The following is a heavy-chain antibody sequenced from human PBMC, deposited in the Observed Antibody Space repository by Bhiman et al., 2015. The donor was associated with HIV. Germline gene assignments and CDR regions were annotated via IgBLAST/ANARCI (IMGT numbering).Heavy chain of an antibody. CDR2: IKQDGSEK. V-gene: IGHV3-7*05. D-gene: IGHD3-10*01. CDR1: GFTFTTYW. J-gene: IGHJ4*02. CDR3: VRNPARYPRSDYFDY. Sequence: EVQLVESGGGLVKPGGSLRLSCAASGFTFTTYWMSWVRQAPGKGLEWVANIKQDGSEKYYVDSVKGRFSISRDNSKNTLNLQMNSLRVDDTAVYHCVRNPARYPRSDYFDYWGQGILVTVSS.